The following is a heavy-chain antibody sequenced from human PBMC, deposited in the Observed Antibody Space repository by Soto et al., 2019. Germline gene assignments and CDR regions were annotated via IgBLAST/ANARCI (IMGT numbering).Heavy chain of an antibody. V-gene: IGHV3-9*01. Sequence: GGSLRLSCAASGFTFDDYAMHWVRQAPGKGLEWVSGISWNSGSIGYADSVKGRFTISRDNAKNSLYLQMNSLRAEDTALYYCAKDQDDYGDYVYAFDIWGQGTMVTVSS. CDR3: AKDQDDYGDYVYAFDI. D-gene: IGHD4-17*01. CDR2: ISWNSGSI. CDR1: GFTFDDYA. J-gene: IGHJ3*02.